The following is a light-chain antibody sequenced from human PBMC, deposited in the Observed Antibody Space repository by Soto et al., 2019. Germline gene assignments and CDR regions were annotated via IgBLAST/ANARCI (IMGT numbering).Light chain of an antibody. CDR3: CAYVGSSTLV. Sequence: QSALTQPASVSGSPGQSVTVSCTGTGIDVGSYNLVSWYQQHPGKAPKLMIYEVTKRPSGVPNRFSGSKSGNTASLTISGLQTEDDADYYCCAYVGSSTLVFGGGTKLTVL. CDR2: EVT. CDR1: GIDVGSYNL. J-gene: IGLJ3*02. V-gene: IGLV2-23*02.